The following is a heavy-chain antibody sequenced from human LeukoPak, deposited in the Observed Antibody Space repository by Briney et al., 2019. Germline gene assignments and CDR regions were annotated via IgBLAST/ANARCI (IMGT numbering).Heavy chain of an antibody. Sequence: SGGSLRLSCAASGFTFSSYAMSWARQAPGKGLEWVSAISGSGGSTYYADSVKGRFTISRDNSKNTLYLQMNSLRAEDTAVYYCAKDLSSGWSHDAFDIWGQGTMVTVSS. CDR2: ISGSGGST. CDR3: AKDLSSGWSHDAFDI. V-gene: IGHV3-23*01. CDR1: GFTFSSYA. J-gene: IGHJ3*02. D-gene: IGHD6-19*01.